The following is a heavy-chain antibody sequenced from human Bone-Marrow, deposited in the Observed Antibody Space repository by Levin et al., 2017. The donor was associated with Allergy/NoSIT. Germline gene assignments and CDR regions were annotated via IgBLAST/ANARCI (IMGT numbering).Heavy chain of an antibody. CDR2: IYYSGST. D-gene: IGHD2-2*02. CDR3: ARHRGVVPAAIGVAFPAGAFDI. Sequence: ESLKISCTVSGGSISSSSYYWGWIRQPPGKGLEWIGSIYYSGSTYYNPSLKSRVTISVDTSKNQFSLKLSSVTAADTAVYYCARHRGVVPAAIGVAFPAGAFDIWGHGTMVTVSS. V-gene: IGHV4-39*01. CDR1: GGSISSSSYY. J-gene: IGHJ3*02.